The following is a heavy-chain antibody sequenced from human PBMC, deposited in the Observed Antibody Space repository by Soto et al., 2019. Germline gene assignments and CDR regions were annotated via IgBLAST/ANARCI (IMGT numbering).Heavy chain of an antibody. J-gene: IGHJ5*02. Sequence: QVQLVQSGAEVKKPGASVKVSCKASGYTFTSYAMHWVRQAPGQRLEWMGWINAGNGNTKYSQKFQGRVTITRDTSASTAYIELSSLRSEDTAVYYCARPKFYDYSDSGLFDPWGQGTLVTVSS. CDR3: ARPKFYDYSDSGLFDP. V-gene: IGHV1-3*01. D-gene: IGHD4-17*01. CDR1: GYTFTSYA. CDR2: INAGNGNT.